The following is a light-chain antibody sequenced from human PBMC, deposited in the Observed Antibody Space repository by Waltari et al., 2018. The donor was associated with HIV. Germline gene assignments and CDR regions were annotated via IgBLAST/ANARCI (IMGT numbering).Light chain of an antibody. J-gene: IGKJ4*01. CDR2: DAS. CDR3: QQLHTFPLT. V-gene: IGKV1-9*01. Sequence: DIQLTQSPSFLSASVGDRVTVACRASQDISDFLAWYQQKPGTAPRLLIYDASTLYSGVPSRFRGSGSGTEFTLTISSLRPEDFASYYCQQLHTFPLTFGGGTKV. CDR1: QDISDF.